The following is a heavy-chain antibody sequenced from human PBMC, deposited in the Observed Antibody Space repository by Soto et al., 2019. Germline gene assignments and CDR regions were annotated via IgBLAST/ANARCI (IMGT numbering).Heavy chain of an antibody. J-gene: IGHJ4*02. CDR2: ISWDGGST. D-gene: IGHD5-18*01. V-gene: IGHV3-43*01. CDR1: GFTFDDYT. Sequence: PGGSLRLSCAASGFTFDDYTMHWVRQAPGKGLEWVSLISWDGGSTYYADSVKGRFTISRDNSKNSLYLQMNSLRTEDTALYYCAKDIGSRLWSSPLDYWGQGTLVTVSS. CDR3: AKDIGSRLWSSPLDY.